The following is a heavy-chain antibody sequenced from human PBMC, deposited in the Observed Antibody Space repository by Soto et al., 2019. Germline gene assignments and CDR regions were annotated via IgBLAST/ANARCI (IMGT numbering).Heavy chain of an antibody. J-gene: IGHJ3*02. D-gene: IGHD2-15*01. CDR1: GFTFSDYY. Sequence: GGSLRLSCAASGFTFSDYYMSWIRQAPGKGLEWVSYISSSGSTIYYADSVKGRFTISRDNAKNSLYLQMNSLRAEDTAVYYCARDYCSGGSCYPKNDAFDIWGQGTMVTVSS. CDR2: ISSSGSTI. CDR3: ARDYCSGGSCYPKNDAFDI. V-gene: IGHV3-11*01.